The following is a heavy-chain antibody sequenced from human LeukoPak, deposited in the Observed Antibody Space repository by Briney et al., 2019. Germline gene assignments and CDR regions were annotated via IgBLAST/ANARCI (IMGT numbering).Heavy chain of an antibody. V-gene: IGHV3-23*01. Sequence: LSGGSLRLSCAASGFTFNTYAMSWVRQAPGKGLEWVSTVGGNGGSTYYADSVKGRFTISRDNPKNTLYLQMNTLRAEDTAVYYCAKGYSGSYRSYFDSWGQGSLVTVSS. CDR1: GFTFNTYA. J-gene: IGHJ4*02. CDR2: VGGNGGST. D-gene: IGHD1-26*01. CDR3: AKGYSGSYRSYFDS.